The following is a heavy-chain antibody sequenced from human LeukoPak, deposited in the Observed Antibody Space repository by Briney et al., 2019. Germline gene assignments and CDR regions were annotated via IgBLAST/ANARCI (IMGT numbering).Heavy chain of an antibody. J-gene: IGHJ4*02. CDR1: GYTFTSYA. V-gene: IGHV7-4-1*02. CDR2: INTNTGNP. D-gene: IGHD6-19*01. Sequence: ASVKVSCEASGYTFTSYAMNWVRQAPGQGLEWMGWINTNTGNPTYAQGFTGRFVFSLDTSVSTAYLQISSLKAEDTAVYYCARGNDPDSIAVAEDYRGQGTLVTVSS. CDR3: ARGNDPDSIAVAEDY.